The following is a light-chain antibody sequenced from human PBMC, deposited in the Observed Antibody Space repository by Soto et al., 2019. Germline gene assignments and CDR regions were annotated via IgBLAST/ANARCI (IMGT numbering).Light chain of an antibody. CDR1: SSDVGGYNY. Sequence: QSALTQPASVSGSPGQSITISCTGTSSDVGGYNYFSWYQQHPGKAPQLIISAVRQRPSGVPDRFSGSKSGNTASLNISGLQTDDEADYFCFSYTANDNWVFGGGTKRTVL. CDR3: FSYTANDNWV. CDR2: AVR. J-gene: IGLJ3*02. V-gene: IGLV2-11*01.